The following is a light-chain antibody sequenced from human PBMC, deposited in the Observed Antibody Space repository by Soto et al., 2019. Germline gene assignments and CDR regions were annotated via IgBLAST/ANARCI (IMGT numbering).Light chain of an antibody. CDR1: QGIRND. CDR2: AAS. J-gene: IGKJ2*01. CDR3: LQHHSYPYP. V-gene: IGKV1-17*01. Sequence: DIQMTQSPSSLPASVGDRVTIICRASQGIRNDLGWYQQKPGKAPKRLIYAASSLDGGFTSRFSDSESRTEFTLTIRRLQHEDFATYYCLQHHSYPYPFGQGTKLEIK.